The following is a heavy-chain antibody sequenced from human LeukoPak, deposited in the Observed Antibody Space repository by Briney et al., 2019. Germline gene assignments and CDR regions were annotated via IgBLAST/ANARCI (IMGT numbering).Heavy chain of an antibody. CDR3: ARDIHSGYSYGIALDY. D-gene: IGHD5-18*01. Sequence: VASVKVSCKASGGTFSSYAISWVRQAPGQGLEWMGWISAYNGNTNYAQKLQGRVTMTTDTSTSTAYMELRSLRSDDTAVYYCARDIHSGYSYGIALDYWGQGTLVTVSS. J-gene: IGHJ4*02. CDR2: ISAYNGNT. CDR1: GGTFSSYA. V-gene: IGHV1-18*01.